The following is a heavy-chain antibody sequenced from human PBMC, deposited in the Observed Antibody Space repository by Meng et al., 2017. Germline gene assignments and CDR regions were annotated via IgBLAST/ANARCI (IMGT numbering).Heavy chain of an antibody. J-gene: IGHJ4*02. CDR2: INHSGST. CDR3: ARSHSVTIVAFDY. CDR1: GGSFSGYY. D-gene: IGHD4-17*01. Sequence: QWQHHRGGARLLRPSETLSLPCALYGGSFSGYYWSWIRQPPGKGLEWIGEINHSGSTNYNPSLKSRVTMSLDTSKNQFSLRLSSVTAADTAVYYCARSHSVTIVAFDYWGQGTLVTVSS. V-gene: IGHV4-34*01.